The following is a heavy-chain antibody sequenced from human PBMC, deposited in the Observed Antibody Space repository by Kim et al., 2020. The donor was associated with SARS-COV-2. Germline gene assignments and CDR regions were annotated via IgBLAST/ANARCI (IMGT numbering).Heavy chain of an antibody. V-gene: IGHV3-7*04. Sequence: GGSLRLSCAASGFTFSDYYLSWVRQAPGKGLEWVATIKQDGSEKTYVDSVKGRFTISRDNAKYSLYLQMNSLRAEDTAVYYCARAHTYGRHWGQGTLVTVSS. D-gene: IGHD2-8*01. CDR1: GFTFSDYY. CDR2: IKQDGSEK. CDR3: ARAHTYGRH. J-gene: IGHJ4*02.